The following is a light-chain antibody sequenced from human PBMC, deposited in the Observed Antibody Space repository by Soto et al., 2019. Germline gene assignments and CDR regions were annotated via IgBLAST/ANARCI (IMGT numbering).Light chain of an antibody. V-gene: IGKV4-1*01. J-gene: IGKJ2*01. CDR2: WAS. CDR1: QSVLHSSNNKNY. Sequence: DIVVTQSPDSLAVSLGERATINCRSSQSVLHSSNNKNYLAWNQQKLRQPPKLLIYWASTRESGVPDRFSGSGSGTNFSLTITSLQAEDVAAYYCQQYYTRPIFGQGTKLEI. CDR3: QQYYTRPI.